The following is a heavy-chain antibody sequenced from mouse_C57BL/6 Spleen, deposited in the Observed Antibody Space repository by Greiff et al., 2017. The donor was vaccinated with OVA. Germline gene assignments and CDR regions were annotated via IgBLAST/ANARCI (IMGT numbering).Heavy chain of an antibody. V-gene: IGHV5-12*01. J-gene: IGHJ4*01. CDR1: GFTFSDYY. Sequence: EVHLVESGGGLVQPGGSLKLSCAASGFTFSDYYMYWVRQTPEKRLEWVAYISNGGGSTYYPDTVKGRFTISRDNAKNTLYLQMSRLKSEDTAMYYCARHYSNTYYAMDYWGQGTSVTVSS. CDR3: ARHYSNTYYAMDY. CDR2: ISNGGGST. D-gene: IGHD2-5*01.